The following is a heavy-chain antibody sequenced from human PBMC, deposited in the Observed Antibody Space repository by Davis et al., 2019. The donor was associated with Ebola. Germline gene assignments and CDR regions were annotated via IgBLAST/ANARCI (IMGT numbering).Heavy chain of an antibody. CDR2: ISYDGSNK. V-gene: IGHV3-30-3*01. D-gene: IGHD5-18*01. J-gene: IGHJ4*02. CDR3: ARGHGQLWLRYFDY. Sequence: GESLKISCAVSGFTFSSYAMHWVRQAPGKGLEWVAVISYDGSNKYYADSVKGRFTISRDNSKNTLYLQMNSLRAEDTAVYYCARGHGQLWLRYFDYWGQGTLVTVSS. CDR1: GFTFSSYA.